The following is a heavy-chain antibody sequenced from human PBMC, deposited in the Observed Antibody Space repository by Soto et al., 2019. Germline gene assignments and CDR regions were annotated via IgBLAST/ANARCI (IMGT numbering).Heavy chain of an antibody. Sequence: ASVKVSCKASGYTFTGYYMHWVRQAPGQGLEWMGWINPNSGGTNYAQKFQGWVTMTRDTSISTAYMELSRLRSDDTAVYYCARSHKKTYDYIWGSYRREFDYWGQGTLVTVYS. D-gene: IGHD3-16*02. J-gene: IGHJ4*02. CDR3: ARSHKKTYDYIWGSYRREFDY. CDR1: GYTFTGYY. V-gene: IGHV1-2*04. CDR2: INPNSGGT.